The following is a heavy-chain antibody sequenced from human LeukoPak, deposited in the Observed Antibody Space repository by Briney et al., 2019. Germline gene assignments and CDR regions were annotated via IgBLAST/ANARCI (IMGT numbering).Heavy chain of an antibody. Sequence: SETLSLTCAVYGGSFSGYYWSWIRQPPGKGLEWIGEINHSGSTNYNPSLKSRVTISVDTSKNQFSLKLSSVTAADTAVYYCARGRLQSLLAARAAFDYWGQGTLVTVSS. CDR3: ARGRLQSLLAARAAFDY. V-gene: IGHV4-34*01. CDR2: INHSGST. CDR1: GGSFSGYY. D-gene: IGHD6-6*01. J-gene: IGHJ4*02.